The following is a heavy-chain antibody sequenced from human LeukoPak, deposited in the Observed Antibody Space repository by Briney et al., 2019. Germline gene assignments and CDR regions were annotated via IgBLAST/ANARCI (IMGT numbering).Heavy chain of an antibody. J-gene: IGHJ4*02. D-gene: IGHD6-19*01. CDR2: ISGSGGST. CDR3: AKDPKYSSGRGGFDY. V-gene: IGHV3-23*01. CDR1: GFTFSNYA. Sequence: GGSLRLSCAASGFTFSNYAMSWVRQAPGKGLEWVSAISGSGGSTYYADSVKGRFTISRDSSKNTLYLQMNSLRAEDTAVYYCAKDPKYSSGRGGFDYWGQGTLVTVSS.